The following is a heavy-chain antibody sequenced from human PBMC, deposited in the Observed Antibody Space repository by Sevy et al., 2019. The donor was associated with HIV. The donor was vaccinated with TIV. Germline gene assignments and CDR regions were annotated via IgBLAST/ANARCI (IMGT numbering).Heavy chain of an antibody. J-gene: IGHJ4*02. Sequence: GGSLRLSCAASGFTFSSYGMHWVRQAPGKGLEWMAVIWYDGSNKYYADSVKGRFTISRDNSKNTLYLQMNSLRAEDTAVYYCARDLDYGDKYYFDYWGQGTLVTVSS. CDR2: IWYDGSNK. CDR3: ARDLDYGDKYYFDY. V-gene: IGHV3-33*01. D-gene: IGHD4-17*01. CDR1: GFTFSSYG.